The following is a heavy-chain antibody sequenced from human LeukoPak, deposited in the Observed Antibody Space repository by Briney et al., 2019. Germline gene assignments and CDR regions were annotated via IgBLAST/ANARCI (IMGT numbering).Heavy chain of an antibody. Sequence: GGSLRLSCEASGFSFSSYWMTWVRQPPGKGPEWVANIKQDESERYSVDSVKGRFTISRDNAKNSVYLHMNSLRAEDTALYYCAKDFHRLGEFDAFDIWGQGTMVTVSS. V-gene: IGHV3-7*03. CDR2: IKQDESER. CDR3: AKDFHRLGEFDAFDI. J-gene: IGHJ3*02. CDR1: GFSFSSYW. D-gene: IGHD3-16*01.